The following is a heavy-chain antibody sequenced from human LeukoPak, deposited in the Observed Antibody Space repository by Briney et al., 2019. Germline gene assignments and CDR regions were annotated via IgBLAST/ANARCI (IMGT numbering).Heavy chain of an antibody. V-gene: IGHV3-30*01. CDR2: ISYDGIDK. D-gene: IGHD2-2*01. CDR1: GFTFSSHA. CDR3: ARDRGFCSGTSCAYIYYYMDV. Sequence: GGSLRLSCAASGFTFSSHAIHWVRQAPGKGLEWVAAISYDGIDKLYAASVQGRFTISRDNVRNTLYLQMESLRAEDTAVYLCARDRGFCSGTSCAYIYYYMDVWGNGTTASVSS. J-gene: IGHJ6*03.